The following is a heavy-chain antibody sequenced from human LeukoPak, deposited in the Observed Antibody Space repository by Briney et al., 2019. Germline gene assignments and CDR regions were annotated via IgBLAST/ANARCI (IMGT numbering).Heavy chain of an antibody. D-gene: IGHD3-10*01. Sequence: PGGSLRLSCAASGFTFSNAWMSWVRQAPGKGLEWVGLIKSKTDGGTTDYAAPVKGRFTISRDDSKNTLYLQMNSLKTEDTAVYYCTTSGFVESRGDYYGMDVWGQGTTVTVSS. CDR2: IKSKTDGGTT. CDR3: TTSGFVESRGDYYGMDV. V-gene: IGHV3-15*01. J-gene: IGHJ6*02. CDR1: GFTFSNAW.